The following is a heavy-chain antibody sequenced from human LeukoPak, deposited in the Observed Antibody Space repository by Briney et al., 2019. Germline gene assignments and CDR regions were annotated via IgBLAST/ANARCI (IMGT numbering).Heavy chain of an antibody. Sequence: GGSLRLSCAASGFTFSNYAMSWVRQAPGKGLEWVSGISGSGGSTYYADSVKGHFTISRDNSKNTLYLQMNSLRAEDTAVYYCAKTRPLDSSSWSHGDYWGQGTLVTVSS. CDR3: AKTRPLDSSSWSHGDY. J-gene: IGHJ4*02. V-gene: IGHV3-23*01. CDR1: GFTFSNYA. CDR2: ISGSGGST. D-gene: IGHD6-13*01.